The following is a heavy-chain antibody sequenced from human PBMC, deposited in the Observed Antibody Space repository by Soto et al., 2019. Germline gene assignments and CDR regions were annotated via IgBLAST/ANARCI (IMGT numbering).Heavy chain of an antibody. Sequence: SETLSLTCTVSGGSISSGSFYWGWIRQPPGKGLEWIGNVYYTGSTYYNPSLKGRVTISVDTSKNQFSLKLSSVTAADTAVYYCARLGFLEWFDNWFDPWGQGTLVTVSS. CDR2: VYYTGST. V-gene: IGHV4-39*01. J-gene: IGHJ5*02. CDR3: ARLGFLEWFDNWFDP. CDR1: GGSISSGSFY. D-gene: IGHD3-3*01.